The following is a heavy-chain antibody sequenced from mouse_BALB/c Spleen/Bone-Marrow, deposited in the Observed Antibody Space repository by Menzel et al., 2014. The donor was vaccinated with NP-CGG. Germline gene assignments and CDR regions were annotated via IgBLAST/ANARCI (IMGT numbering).Heavy chain of an antibody. J-gene: IGHJ3*01. D-gene: IGHD2-10*02. V-gene: IGHV1S135*01. CDR1: GYSFTCYK. CDR2: LDPFNGGT. Sequence: QLQQSGPELVKPGASVKGSCKASGYSFTCYKMYWVKQSHGKSLEWIGHLDPFNGGTSYNQNFKGKATLTVDKSSSTAYMHLNSLTSEDSAVYYCAREEYGNGFAYWGQGTLVTVSA. CDR3: AREEYGNGFAY.